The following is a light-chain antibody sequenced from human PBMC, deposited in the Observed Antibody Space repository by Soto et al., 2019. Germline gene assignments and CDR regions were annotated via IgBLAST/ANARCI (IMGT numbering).Light chain of an antibody. CDR3: QAWDSSSVV. J-gene: IGLJ2*01. Sequence: SYELTQPPSVSVSPGQTASITCCGDKLGNKYAFWYQQKPGQSPVLVMHQDTKRPSGIPERFSGSNSGNTATLTISGTQAMDEADYYCQAWDSSSVVFGGGTKLTVL. CDR1: KLGNKY. V-gene: IGLV3-1*01. CDR2: QDT.